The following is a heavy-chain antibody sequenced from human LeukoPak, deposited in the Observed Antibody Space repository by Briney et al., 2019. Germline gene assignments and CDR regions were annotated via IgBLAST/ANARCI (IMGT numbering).Heavy chain of an antibody. CDR1: GYTFTSYG. CDR3: ARGLTYYDFWSGYYTPDY. Sequence: GASVKVSCKASGYTFTSYGISWVRQAPGQGLEWMGWISAYNGNTNYAQKLQGRVTMTTDTSTGTAYMELRSLRSDDTAVYYCARGLTYYDFWSGYYTPDYWGQGTLVTVSS. D-gene: IGHD3-3*01. CDR2: ISAYNGNT. V-gene: IGHV1-18*01. J-gene: IGHJ4*02.